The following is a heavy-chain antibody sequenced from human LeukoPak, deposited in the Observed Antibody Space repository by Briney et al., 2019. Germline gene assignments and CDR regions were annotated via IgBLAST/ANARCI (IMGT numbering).Heavy chain of an antibody. Sequence: PGGPLRLSCAASGFTFSNSWMSWVRQAPGKGLEWVGRIKSKTDGGTTDYAAPEKGRYTISRDDSKNALYLQMNSLKTEDTAVYYCTSRGVPAARGDYWGQGTLVTVSS. CDR1: GFTFSNSW. CDR3: TSRGVPAARGDY. J-gene: IGHJ4*02. CDR2: IKSKTDGGTT. V-gene: IGHV3-15*01. D-gene: IGHD2-2*01.